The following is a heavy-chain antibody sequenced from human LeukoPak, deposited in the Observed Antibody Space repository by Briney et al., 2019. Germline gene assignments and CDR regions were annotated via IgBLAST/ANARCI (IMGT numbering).Heavy chain of an antibody. CDR3: AREPHDFHEDDGFDI. CDR2: ISSGSNFI. CDR1: GFPFSAYS. V-gene: IGHV3-21*01. D-gene: IGHD2-21*02. Sequence: GGSLRLPCAASGFPFSAYSIYWVRQAPGKGLEWVASISSGSNFIYYSNSVRGRFTVSRDNARNSLFLQMYSLRAEDTALYYCAREPHDFHEDDGFDIWGRGTMVTVSS. J-gene: IGHJ3*02.